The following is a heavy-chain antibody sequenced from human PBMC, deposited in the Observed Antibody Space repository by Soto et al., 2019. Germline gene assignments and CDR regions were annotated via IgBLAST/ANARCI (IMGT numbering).Heavy chain of an antibody. Sequence: SVKVSCKASWGTFSSYAISWVRQEHRQGLEWMGGIIPIFGTANYAQKFQGRVTITADESTSTAYMALSSLRSEDTAVYYCPRDHPGGNALKCSGRYGSCGGQGPRGVVSS. CDR2: IIPIFGTA. CDR3: PRDHPGGNALKCSGRYGSC. J-gene: IGHJ4*02. D-gene: IGHD1-26*01. V-gene: IGHV1-69*13. CDR1: WGTFSSYA.